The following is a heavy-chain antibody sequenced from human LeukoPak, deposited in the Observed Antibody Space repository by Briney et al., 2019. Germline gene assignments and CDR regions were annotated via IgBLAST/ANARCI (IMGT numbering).Heavy chain of an antibody. CDR3: AKYYDFWSGYFDQ. J-gene: IGHJ4*02. CDR2: IYYSGST. Sequence: SETLSLTCTVSGGSISSGDYYWSWIRQPPGKGLEWIGYIYYSGSTYYNPSLKSRVTISVDTSKNQFSLKLSSVTAADTAVHYCAKYYDFWSGYFDQWGQGTLVTVSS. D-gene: IGHD3-3*01. CDR1: GGSISSGDYY. V-gene: IGHV4-30-4*08.